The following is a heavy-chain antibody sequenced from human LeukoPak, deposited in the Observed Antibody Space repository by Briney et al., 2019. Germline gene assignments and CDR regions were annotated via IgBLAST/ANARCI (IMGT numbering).Heavy chain of an antibody. CDR3: VAYDSGNYRAYFDS. CDR2: IYYSGSKT. V-gene: IGHV4-39*07. D-gene: IGHD3-10*01. CDR1: GGSISSSSYC. J-gene: IGHJ4*02. Sequence: KASETLSLTCTVSGGSISSSSYCWGWVRQPPGKGLEWIASIYYSGSKTFYNPSLKSRVTISGDTSNNQFSLNLNSVTAADTAVFYCVAYDSGNYRAYFDSWGQGIMVTVSS.